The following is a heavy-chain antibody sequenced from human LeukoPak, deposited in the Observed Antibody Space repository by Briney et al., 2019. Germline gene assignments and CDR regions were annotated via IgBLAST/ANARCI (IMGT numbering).Heavy chain of an antibody. J-gene: IGHJ5*02. D-gene: IGHD6-13*01. Sequence: SETLSLTCTVSGGSISSYYWSWIRQPPGKGLEWIGYIYYSGSTNYNPSLKSRVTISVDTSKNQFSLKLSSVTAADTAVYYWAGSVAAVGLTFDPWGQGTLVTVSS. CDR3: AGSVAAVGLTFDP. V-gene: IGHV4-59*01. CDR2: IYYSGST. CDR1: GGSISSYY.